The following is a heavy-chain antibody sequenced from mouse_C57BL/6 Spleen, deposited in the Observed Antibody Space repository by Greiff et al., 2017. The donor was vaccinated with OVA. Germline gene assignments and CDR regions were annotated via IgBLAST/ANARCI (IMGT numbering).Heavy chain of an antibody. D-gene: IGHD2-3*01. Sequence: VQLQQPGAELVKPGASVKLSCKASGYTFTSYWMQWVKQRPGQGLEWIGEIDPSDSYTNYNQKFKGKATLTVDTSSSTAYMQLSSLTSEDSAVYYCARRETYDGYFDYWGQGTTLTVSS. V-gene: IGHV1-50*01. J-gene: IGHJ2*01. CDR3: ARRETYDGYFDY. CDR1: GYTFTSYW. CDR2: IDPSDSYT.